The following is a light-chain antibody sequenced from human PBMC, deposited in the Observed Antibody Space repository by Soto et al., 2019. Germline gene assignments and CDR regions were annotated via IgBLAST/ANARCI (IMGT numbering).Light chain of an antibody. CDR2: EVT. J-gene: IGLJ3*02. Sequence: QSALTQPPSASGSPGQSVTISCTGTSSDVGAYNYVSSYQQHAGKAPKLVIYEVTKRPSGVPDRFSGSKSANTASLTVSGPQYEDEDDYTCSSFASSNTCVFGGGTKLTVL. CDR3: SSFASSNTCV. CDR1: SSDVGAYNY. V-gene: IGLV2-8*01.